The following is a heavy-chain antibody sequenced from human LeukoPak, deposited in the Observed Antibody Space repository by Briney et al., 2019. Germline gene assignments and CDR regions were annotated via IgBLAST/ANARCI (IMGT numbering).Heavy chain of an antibody. CDR2: INTGSGNT. D-gene: IGHD3-3*01. CDR1: GYTFTSYA. CDR3: ARDYDFWSGYYTSGMDV. J-gene: IGHJ6*02. V-gene: IGHV1-3*04. Sequence: ASVKVSCKASGYTFTSYAMHWVRQAPGQRLEWMGWINTGSGNTKYSQNFQGRVTITRDTSASTAYMELSSLRSEDTAVYYCARDYDFWSGYYTSGMDVWGQGTTVTVSS.